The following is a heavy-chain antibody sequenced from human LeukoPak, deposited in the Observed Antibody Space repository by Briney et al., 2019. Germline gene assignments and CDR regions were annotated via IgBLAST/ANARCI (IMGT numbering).Heavy chain of an antibody. J-gene: IGHJ3*02. CDR1: GGSISSSSYY. V-gene: IGHV4-39*07. D-gene: IGHD3-22*01. CDR3: ARDRDSSGYYLDAFDI. Sequence: SETLSLTCTVSGGSISSSSYYWGWIRQPPGKGLEWIGSIYYSGSTYYNPSLKSRVTISVDTSKSQFSLKLSSVTAADTAVYYCARDRDSSGYYLDAFDIWGQGTMVTVSS. CDR2: IYYSGST.